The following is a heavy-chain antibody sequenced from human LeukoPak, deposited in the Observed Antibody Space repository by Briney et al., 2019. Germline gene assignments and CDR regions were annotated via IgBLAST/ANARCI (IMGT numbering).Heavy chain of an antibody. V-gene: IGHV3-33*06. CDR3: AKDYRVGASQQDY. J-gene: IGHJ4*02. CDR2: IWSDGSNK. CDR1: GFTFSNHG. D-gene: IGHD1-26*01. Sequence: GRSLRLPCAASGFTFSNHGMHWVRQAPGKGLEWVAIIWSDGSNKYYADSVKGRFTTSRDNSRNTLYLQMNSLRAEDTALYYCAKDYRVGASQQDYWGQGTLVTVSS.